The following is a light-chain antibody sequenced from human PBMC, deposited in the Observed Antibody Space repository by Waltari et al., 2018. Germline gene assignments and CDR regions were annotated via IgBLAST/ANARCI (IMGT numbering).Light chain of an antibody. J-gene: IGLJ3*02. Sequence: QSALTPPASVSGSPGQSITISCTVSTSDLVAYNSVSWYQQPPDKAPRLMIYEVSNRPSGVSNRFSGSKSGNTASLTISGLQAEDEADYYCFSYTTSSTWVFGGGTKLTVL. CDR1: TSDLVAYNS. CDR3: FSYTTSSTWV. CDR2: EVS. V-gene: IGLV2-14*01.